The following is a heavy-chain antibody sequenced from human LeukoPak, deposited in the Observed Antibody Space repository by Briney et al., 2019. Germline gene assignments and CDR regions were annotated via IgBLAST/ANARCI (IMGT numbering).Heavy chain of an antibody. J-gene: IGHJ4*02. CDR2: IRGKAYGGTT. CDR1: GFTFGDLA. D-gene: IGHD5-12*01. Sequence: QPGGSLRLSCTVSGFTFGDLAINWVRQAPGKGLEWVGFIRGKAYGGTTEYAASVKDRFTISRDDSKNIAYLQMNSLKTEDTAMYYCTGAEWLPCFDYWGRGTLVTVSS. V-gene: IGHV3-49*04. CDR3: TGAEWLPCFDY.